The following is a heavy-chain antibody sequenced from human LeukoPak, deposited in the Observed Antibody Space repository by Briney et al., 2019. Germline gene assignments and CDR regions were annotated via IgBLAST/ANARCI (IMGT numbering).Heavy chain of an antibody. J-gene: IGHJ5*02. Sequence: GESLKISCKGSGYSFTSYWIGWLRQMPGKGLEWMGIIYPGDSDTRYSPSFQGQVTISADKSISTAYLQWSSLKASDTAMYYCARTIYSSSWYGWFDPWGQGTLVTVSS. CDR1: GYSFTSYW. D-gene: IGHD6-13*01. CDR2: IYPGDSDT. V-gene: IGHV5-51*01. CDR3: ARTIYSSSWYGWFDP.